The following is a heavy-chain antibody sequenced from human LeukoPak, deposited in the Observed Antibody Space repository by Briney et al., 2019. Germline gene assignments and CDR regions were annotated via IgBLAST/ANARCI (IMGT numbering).Heavy chain of an antibody. CDR1: GGSISSGGYY. CDR2: IYYSGST. J-gene: IGHJ3*02. Sequence: RASQTLSLTCTVSGGSISSGGYYWSWIRQHPGKGLEWIGYIYYSGSTYYNPSLKSRVTISVDTSKNQFSLKLSSVTAADTAVYYCARVEQWPRTFDIWGQGTMVTVSS. D-gene: IGHD6-19*01. V-gene: IGHV4-31*03. CDR3: ARVEQWPRTFDI.